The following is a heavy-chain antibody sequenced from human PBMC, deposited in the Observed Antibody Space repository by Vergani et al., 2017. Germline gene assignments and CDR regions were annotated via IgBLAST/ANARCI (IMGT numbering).Heavy chain of an antibody. J-gene: IGHJ3*02. V-gene: IGHV3-23*01. CDR1: GFTFIMHA. Sequence: EVQLLESGGDLVQPGGSLRLSCAASGFTFIMHAMSWVRQAPGKGLEWVSTLSASDRRTHYADSVNGRFTISRDISKNTLFLHMNSLRPEDTAVYYCAKVGRSEVAGTFGAFDIWGQGTMVTVSS. CDR2: LSASDRRT. CDR3: AKVGRSEVAGTFGAFDI. D-gene: IGHD6-19*01.